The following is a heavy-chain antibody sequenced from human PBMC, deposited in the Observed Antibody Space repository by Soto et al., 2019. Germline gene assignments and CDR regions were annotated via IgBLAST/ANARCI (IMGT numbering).Heavy chain of an antibody. CDR2: ISYDGKKK. Sequence: QVQLVESGGGVVQPGRSQRLSCSASGFTFSGYGMHWVRQAPGKGVEWVAFISYDGKKKYYGDSVKGRFTISRDNSKNTLDLQMSNLRGEDTALYFCAKDKMDYDLFDCWGQGVLVTVSS. V-gene: IGHV3-30*18. CDR3: AKDKMDYDLFDC. J-gene: IGHJ4*02. CDR1: GFTFSGYG. D-gene: IGHD4-17*01.